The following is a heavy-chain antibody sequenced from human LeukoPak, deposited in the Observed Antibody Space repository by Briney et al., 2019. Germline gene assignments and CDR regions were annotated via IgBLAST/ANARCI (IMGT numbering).Heavy chain of an antibody. V-gene: IGHV3-30*18. Sequence: EGSLRLSCAASGFTFSSYGMHWVRQAPGKGLEWVAVISYDGSNKYYADSVKGRFTISRDNSKNTLYLQMNSLRAEDTAVYYCAKDPRITMVRGAPGYWSQGTLVTVSS. J-gene: IGHJ4*02. CDR3: AKDPRITMVRGAPGY. CDR1: GFTFSSYG. CDR2: ISYDGSNK. D-gene: IGHD3-10*01.